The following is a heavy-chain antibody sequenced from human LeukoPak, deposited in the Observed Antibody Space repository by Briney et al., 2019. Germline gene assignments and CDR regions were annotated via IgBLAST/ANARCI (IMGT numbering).Heavy chain of an antibody. V-gene: IGHV3-7*01. Sequence: GGSLRLSCTTSGFIFGNFGMHWVRQAPGKGLEWVANIKQDGSEKYYVDSVKGRFTISRDNAKNSLYLQMNSLRAEDTAVYYCARDLRATTSPGSPQYWGQGTLVTVSS. CDR3: ARDLRATTSPGSPQY. D-gene: IGHD1-1*01. CDR2: IKQDGSEK. J-gene: IGHJ4*02. CDR1: GFIFGNFG.